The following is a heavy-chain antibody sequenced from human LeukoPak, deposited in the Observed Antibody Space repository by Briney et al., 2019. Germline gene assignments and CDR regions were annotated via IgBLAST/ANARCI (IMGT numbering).Heavy chain of an antibody. CDR3: ARGLMSWDIVVVPAAKGAWFDP. D-gene: IGHD2-2*01. CDR1: GGSISSGDYY. J-gene: IGHJ5*02. Sequence: TSQTLSLTCTVSGGSISSGDYYWSWIRQPPGKGLEWIGYIYYSGSTYYNPSLKSRVTISVDTSKNQFSVKLSSVTAADTAVYYCARGLMSWDIVVVPAAKGAWFDPWGQGTLVTVSS. V-gene: IGHV4-30-4*01. CDR2: IYYSGST.